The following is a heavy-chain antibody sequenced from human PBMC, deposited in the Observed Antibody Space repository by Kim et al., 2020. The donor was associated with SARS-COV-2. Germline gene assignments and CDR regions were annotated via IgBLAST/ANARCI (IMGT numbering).Heavy chain of an antibody. Sequence: ASVKVSCKASGYTFTTYAMHWVRQAPGQRLEWMGWINAANNNTKYSQKFQGRVTITRDTSASTAYMELSSLRSEDTAVYFCARGGFDYLGQGSLSTVSS. CDR2: INAANNNT. J-gene: IGHJ4*02. CDR1: GYTFTTYA. V-gene: IGHV1-3*01. CDR3: ARGGFDY.